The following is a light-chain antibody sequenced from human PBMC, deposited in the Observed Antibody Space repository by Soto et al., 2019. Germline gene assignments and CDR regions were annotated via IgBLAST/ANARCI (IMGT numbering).Light chain of an antibody. J-gene: IGLJ2*01. Sequence: QSALSQPRSMSESPGQSVTISCSGTSRDIGAYNSVSWYQHHPGKAPKLLIYDVTNRPSGVSNRFSGSKSGNTASLTISGLQAEDEADYYCSSFASTYTLLFGGGTKVTVL. CDR3: SSFASTYTLL. CDR1: SRDIGAYNS. CDR2: DVT. V-gene: IGLV2-11*01.